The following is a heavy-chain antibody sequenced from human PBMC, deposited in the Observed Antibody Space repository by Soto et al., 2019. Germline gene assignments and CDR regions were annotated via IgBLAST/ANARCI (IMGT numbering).Heavy chain of an antibody. CDR1: GGSISSSSYY. CDR2: IYYSGST. Sequence: SETLSLTCTVSGGSISSSSYYWGWIRQPPGKGLEWIGSIYYSGSTYYNQSLKSRVTISVDTSKNQFSLKLSSVTAADTALYYCARRKYYDSSGYYTAVFEMWGQGTLVT. CDR3: ARRKYYDSSGYYTAVFEM. V-gene: IGHV4-39*01. D-gene: IGHD3-22*01. J-gene: IGHJ3*02.